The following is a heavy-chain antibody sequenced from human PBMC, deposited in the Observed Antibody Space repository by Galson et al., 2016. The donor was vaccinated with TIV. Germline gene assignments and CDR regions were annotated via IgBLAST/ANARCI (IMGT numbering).Heavy chain of an antibody. Sequence: QSGAEVKKSGESLKISCKGSGYRFTNYWIGWVRQMPGKGLEWVAIIYPGDSATRYSPSFQGQVTISADKSINTAFVQWSSLKASDTAMYYCARAFWTGNYFFDFWGQGTLVTVSS. J-gene: IGHJ4*02. V-gene: IGHV5-51*01. D-gene: IGHD3/OR15-3a*01. CDR2: IYPGDSAT. CDR1: GYRFTNYW. CDR3: ARAFWTGNYFFDF.